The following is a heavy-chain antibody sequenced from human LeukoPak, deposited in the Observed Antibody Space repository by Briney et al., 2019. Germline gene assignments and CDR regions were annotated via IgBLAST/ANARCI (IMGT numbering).Heavy chain of an antibody. V-gene: IGHV4-61*02. CDR2: IYTSGST. J-gene: IGHJ3*02. Sequence: PSQTLSLTCTVSGGSISSGSYYWSWIRQPAGKGLEWIGRIYTSGSTNYNPSLKSRVTISVDTSKNQFSLKLGSVTAADTAVYYCARASVVIATLSDAFDIWGQGTTVTVSS. CDR1: GGSISSGSYY. CDR3: ARASVVIATLSDAFDI. D-gene: IGHD2-21*01.